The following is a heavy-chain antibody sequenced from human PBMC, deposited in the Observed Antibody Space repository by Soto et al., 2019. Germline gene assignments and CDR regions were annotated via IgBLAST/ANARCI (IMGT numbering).Heavy chain of an antibody. D-gene: IGHD5-18*01. CDR3: ARNNVDTAMAYDY. CDR2: IYYSGST. Sequence: SETLSLTCTVSGGSISSGGYYWIWIRQHPGKGLEWIGYIYYSGSTYYNPSLKSRVTISVDTSKNQFSLKLSSVTAADTAVYYCARNNVDTAMAYDYWGQGTLVTVSS. CDR1: GGSISSGGYY. J-gene: IGHJ4*02. V-gene: IGHV4-31*03.